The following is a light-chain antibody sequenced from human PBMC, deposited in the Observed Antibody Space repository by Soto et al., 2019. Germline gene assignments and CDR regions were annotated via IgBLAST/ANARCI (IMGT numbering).Light chain of an antibody. CDR3: QKYDNLPSLT. V-gene: IGKV1-33*01. J-gene: IGKJ4*01. CDR2: DAF. Sequence: IQMTQSPSSLSASVGDRVTITCQASQDIRNYLNWYQQKPGKAPKLLIYDAFNLETGVPSRFRGSRYGRDFSLTISSLQPEDSGTYYCQKYDNLPSLTLGGGTKVDLK. CDR1: QDIRNY.